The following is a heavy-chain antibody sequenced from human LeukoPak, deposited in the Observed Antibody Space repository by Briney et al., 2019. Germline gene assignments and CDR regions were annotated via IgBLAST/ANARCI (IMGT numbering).Heavy chain of an antibody. CDR2: ISYDGSNK. CDR1: GFTFSRYA. V-gene: IGHV3-30-3*01. J-gene: IGHJ4*02. CDR3: ARAYYDFWSGSIDY. Sequence: PGGSLRLSCAASGFTFSRYAMHWVRQAPGKGLEWVAVISYDGSNKYYADSVKGRFTISRDNSKNTLYLQMNSLRAEDTAVYYCARAYYDFWSGSIDYWGQGTLVTVSS. D-gene: IGHD3-3*01.